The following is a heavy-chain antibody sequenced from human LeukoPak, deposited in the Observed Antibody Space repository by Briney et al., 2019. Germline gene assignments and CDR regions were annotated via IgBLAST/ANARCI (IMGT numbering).Heavy chain of an antibody. CDR1: GASVGSAGYY. CDR2: VYYIANT. D-gene: IGHD1-26*01. Sequence: SETLSLTCTVSGASVGSAGYYWSWIRQPPGGGLEWIGYVYYIANTNYSPSLKSRVTMSVDPSKNQFSLKVKSVTAADTAMYYCARTQSQSGSYRYYFGYWGQGTLVTVSS. V-gene: IGHV4-61*08. J-gene: IGHJ4*02. CDR3: ARTQSQSGSYRYYFGY.